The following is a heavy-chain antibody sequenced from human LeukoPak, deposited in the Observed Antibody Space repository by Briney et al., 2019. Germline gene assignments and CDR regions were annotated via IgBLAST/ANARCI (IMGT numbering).Heavy chain of an antibody. D-gene: IGHD4-17*01. CDR3: AKDGAYGDYVVNWFDP. J-gene: IGHJ5*02. CDR1: GFTFSSYW. CDR2: IKQDGSEK. Sequence: GGSLRLSCAASGFTFSSYWMSWVRQAPGKGLEWVANIKQDGSEKYYVDSVKGRFTISRDNAKNTLYLQMNSLRAEDTAVYYCAKDGAYGDYVVNWFDPWGQGTLVTVSS. V-gene: IGHV3-7*03.